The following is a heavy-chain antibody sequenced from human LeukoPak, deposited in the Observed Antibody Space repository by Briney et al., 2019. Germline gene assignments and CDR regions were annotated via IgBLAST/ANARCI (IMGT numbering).Heavy chain of an antibody. CDR2: INHSGST. V-gene: IGHV4-34*01. CDR3: AREPYSSSWYRGSRNWFDP. Sequence: PSETLSLTCAVYGGSFSGYYWSWIRQPPGKGLEWIGEINHSGSTNYNPSLKSRVIISVDTSKNQFSLKLSSVTAADTAVYYCAREPYSSSWYRGSRNWFDPWGQGTLVTVSS. J-gene: IGHJ5*02. D-gene: IGHD6-13*01. CDR1: GGSFSGYY.